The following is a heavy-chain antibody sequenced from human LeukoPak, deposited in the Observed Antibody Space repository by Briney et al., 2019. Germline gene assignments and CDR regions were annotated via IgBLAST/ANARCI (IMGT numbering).Heavy chain of an antibody. J-gene: IGHJ5*02. CDR1: GFTVSSNH. CDR2: IYSGGST. CDR3: ASRGYSYGYWFDP. Sequence: GGSLRLSCAASGFTVSSNHMSWVRQAPGKGLEWVSVIYSGGSTHYADSVKGRFTIYRDNSKHTLYLQMNSLRAEDTAVYYCASRGYSYGYWFDPWGQGTLVTVSS. V-gene: IGHV3-66*02. D-gene: IGHD5-18*01.